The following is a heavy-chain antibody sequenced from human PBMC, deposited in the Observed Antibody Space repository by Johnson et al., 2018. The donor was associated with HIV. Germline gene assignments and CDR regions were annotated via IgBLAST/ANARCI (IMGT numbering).Heavy chain of an antibody. J-gene: IGHJ3*02. CDR2: IRYDGSNK. V-gene: IGHV3-30*02. D-gene: IGHD3-10*01. Sequence: QVQLVESGGGVVQPGGSLRLSCAASGFSFSTYGMHWVRQAPGKGLKWVSFIRYDGSNKYYADSVKGRFTISRDNSKNTLYLQMNSLRAEDTAVYYCAKDSSFSYYYSDAFDIWGQGTMVTVSS. CDR1: GFSFSTYG. CDR3: AKDSSFSYYYSDAFDI.